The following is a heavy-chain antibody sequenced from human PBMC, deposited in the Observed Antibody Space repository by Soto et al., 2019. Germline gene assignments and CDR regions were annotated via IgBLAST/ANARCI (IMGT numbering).Heavy chain of an antibody. D-gene: IGHD2-2*01. CDR2: IIPILGIA. V-gene: IGHV1-69*08. CDR1: GGTFSSYT. Sequence: QVQLVQSGAEVKKPGSSVKVSCKASGGTFSSYTISWVRQAPGQGLEWMGRIIPILGIANYAQKFQGRVTITADKSTSTAYMELSSLRSEDTAVYYCARESADLVVVPAARGWFDPWGQGTLVTVSS. J-gene: IGHJ5*02. CDR3: ARESADLVVVPAARGWFDP.